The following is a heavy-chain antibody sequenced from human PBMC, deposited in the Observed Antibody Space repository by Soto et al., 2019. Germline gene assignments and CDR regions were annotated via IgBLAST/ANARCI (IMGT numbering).Heavy chain of an antibody. CDR3: TRRRVYYGSGSYQYYYGMGV. CDR2: IRSKANSYAT. V-gene: IGHV3-73*01. Sequence: GGSLRLSCAASGFTFSGSAMHWVRQASGKGLEWVGRIRSKANSYATAYAASVKGRFTISRDDSKNTAYLQMNSLKTEDTAVYYCTRRRVYYGSGSYQYYYGMGVWGQGTTVTVSS. D-gene: IGHD3-10*01. CDR1: GFTFSGSA. J-gene: IGHJ6*02.